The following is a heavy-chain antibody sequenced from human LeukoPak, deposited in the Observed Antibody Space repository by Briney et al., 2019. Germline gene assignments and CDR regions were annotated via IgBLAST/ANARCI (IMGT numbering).Heavy chain of an antibody. D-gene: IGHD1-14*01. J-gene: IGHJ1*01. Sequence: SETLSLTCTVSGGSISSSSYYWGWIRQPPGKGLEWIGSIYYSGSTYYNPSLKSRVTISVDTSKNQFSLKLSSATAADTAVYYCARDRYGYFQHWGQGTLVTVSS. CDR1: GGSISSSSYY. CDR2: IYYSGST. V-gene: IGHV4-39*07. CDR3: ARDRYGYFQH.